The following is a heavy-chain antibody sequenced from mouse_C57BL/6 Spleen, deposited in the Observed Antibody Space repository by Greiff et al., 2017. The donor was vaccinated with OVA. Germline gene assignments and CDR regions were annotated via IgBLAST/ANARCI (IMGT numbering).Heavy chain of an antibody. CDR1: GYTFTSYW. CDR3: ASLWDWYFDV. D-gene: IGHD6-1*01. Sequence: QVQLQHPGAELVKPGASVKLSCKASGYTFTSYWMHWVKQRPGQGLEWIGMIHPNSGSTNYNEKFKSKATLTVDKSSSTAYMQLSSLTSEDSAVYYCASLWDWYFDVWGTGTTVTVSS. J-gene: IGHJ1*03. V-gene: IGHV1-64*01. CDR2: IHPNSGST.